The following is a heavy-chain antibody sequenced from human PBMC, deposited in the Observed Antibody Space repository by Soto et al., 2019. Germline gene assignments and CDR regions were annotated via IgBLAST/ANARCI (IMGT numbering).Heavy chain of an antibody. CDR1: GFTFSSYD. CDR2: IGTAGDT. Sequence: PGGSLRLSCAASGFTFSSYDMHWVRQATGKGLEWVSAIGTAGDTYYPGSVKGRFTISRENAKNSLYLQMNSLRAEDTAVYYCARVLRKGSSSPGYYGMDVWGQGTKVTVSS. D-gene: IGHD6-6*01. J-gene: IGHJ6*02. V-gene: IGHV3-13*01. CDR3: ARVLRKGSSSPGYYGMDV.